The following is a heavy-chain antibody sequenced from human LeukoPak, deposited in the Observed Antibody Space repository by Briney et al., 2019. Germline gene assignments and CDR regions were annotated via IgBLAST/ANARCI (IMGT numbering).Heavy chain of an antibody. D-gene: IGHD3-9*01. V-gene: IGHV3-66*02. CDR1: GFTVSSNY. Sequence: PGGSLRLSCAASGFTVSSNYMSWVRQAPGKGLEWVSVIYRGCRTYYSASVKGRFTISKDNSKNTLYLQMNSLRAEDTAVYYCVGYFDWLLADYWGQGTLVTVSS. CDR3: VGYFDWLLADY. J-gene: IGHJ4*02. CDR2: IYRGCRT.